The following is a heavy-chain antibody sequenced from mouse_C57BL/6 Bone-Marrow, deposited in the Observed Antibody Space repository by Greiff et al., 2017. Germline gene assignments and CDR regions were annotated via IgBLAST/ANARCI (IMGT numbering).Heavy chain of an antibody. J-gene: IGHJ3*01. Sequence: QVQLQQSGPELVKPGASVKISCKASGYAFSSSWMNWVKQRPGKGLEWIGRFYPGDGDTNYNGKFKGKATLTAEKYSSTAYMQLSSLTSEDSAVYFCARDYYGSAWFAYWGQGTLVTVSA. V-gene: IGHV1-82*01. CDR1: GYAFSSSW. D-gene: IGHD1-1*01. CDR3: ARDYYGSAWFAY. CDR2: FYPGDGDT.